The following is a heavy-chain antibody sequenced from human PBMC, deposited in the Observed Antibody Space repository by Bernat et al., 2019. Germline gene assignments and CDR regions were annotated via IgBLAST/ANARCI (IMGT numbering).Heavy chain of an antibody. D-gene: IGHD3-10*01. CDR3: ASRNSMDQGALGGFDP. CDR2: IYYSGST. Sequence: QLQLQESGPGLVKPSETLSLTCTVSGGSISSSSYYWGWIRQPPGKGLEWIGSIYYSGSTYYKPSLKSRVTISVDTSKSQCSLKLSSVTAADTAVYDCASRNSMDQGALGGFDPWGQGTLVTVSS. V-gene: IGHV4-39*01. CDR1: GGSISSSSYY. J-gene: IGHJ5*02.